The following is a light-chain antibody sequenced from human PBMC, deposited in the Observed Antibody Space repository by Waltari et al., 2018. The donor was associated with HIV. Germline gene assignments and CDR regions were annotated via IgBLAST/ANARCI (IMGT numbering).Light chain of an antibody. CDR2: AAS. CDR1: QGIGNV. J-gene: IGKJ2*01. CDR3: LQDYIFPYT. V-gene: IGKV1-6*01. Sequence: IQMSQSTPSLSASVRDSVPITCRASQGIGNVLSWYQQRPGKAPTLLIYAASILQTGVSSRFSGSGSVTDFSLTISSLQPEDSATYYCLQDYIFPYTFGPGTKLDIK.